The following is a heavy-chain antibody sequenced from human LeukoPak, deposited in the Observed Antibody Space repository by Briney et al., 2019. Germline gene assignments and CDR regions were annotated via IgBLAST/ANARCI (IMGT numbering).Heavy chain of an antibody. Sequence: SETLSLTCTVSGGSISSTSYYWGWIRQPPGKGLERIVNIYYSGSTYHNPSIKIRVTLFVYTSKNQFFLKLSSVTATDMAVYYCARHVDGNYFGYWGQGTLVTVS. J-gene: IGHJ4*02. D-gene: IGHD1-26*01. CDR3: ARHVDGNYFGY. CDR2: IYYSGST. V-gene: IGHV4-39*01. CDR1: GGSISSTSYY.